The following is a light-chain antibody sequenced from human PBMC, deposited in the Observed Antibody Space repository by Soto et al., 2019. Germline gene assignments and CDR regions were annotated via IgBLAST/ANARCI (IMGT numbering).Light chain of an antibody. CDR1: QGITSY. V-gene: IGKV1-9*01. Sequence: IRLTQSPSSLSASVGYRVTITCRASQGITSYLAWYQQRPGKAPGLLIYSASTLQSGVPSRFSGSGYGTDFTLTISSLQPDDFATYYCQQYNGYRWTFGQGTKVDI. CDR3: QQYNGYRWT. J-gene: IGKJ1*01. CDR2: SAS.